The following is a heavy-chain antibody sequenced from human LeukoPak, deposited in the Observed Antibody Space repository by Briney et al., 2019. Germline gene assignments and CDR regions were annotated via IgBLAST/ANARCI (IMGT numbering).Heavy chain of an antibody. D-gene: IGHD3-16*02. J-gene: IGHJ4*02. CDR1: GFTLSNYS. V-gene: IGHV3-48*01. Sequence: PGGCLRLSCAASGFTLSNYSMNWVREAPGQGLEWVSYISSSSIIYYADSVKGRFTISRDNAKNSLYLQMNSLRAEDTAVYYCARERGRTFGGVIIIPGAADYWGQGTLVTVSS. CDR3: ARERGRTFGGVIIIPGAADY. CDR2: ISSSSII.